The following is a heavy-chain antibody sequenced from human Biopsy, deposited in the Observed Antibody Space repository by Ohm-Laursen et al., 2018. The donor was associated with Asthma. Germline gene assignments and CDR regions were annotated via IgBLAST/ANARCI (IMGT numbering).Heavy chain of an antibody. J-gene: IGHJ6*02. V-gene: IGHV1-69*01. D-gene: IGHD5-18*01. CDR1: GFTFSSYA. CDR2: ITPIYVIT. CDR3: ARLATRYSYGRIYYSYGMDV. Sequence: GSSVKVSCKSSGFTFSSYAFTWVRQAPGQGLEWLGGITPIYVITDYAQKFQGRLSITADGSTTTAYMELNSLTFEDTAVYFCARLATRYSYGRIYYSYGMDVWGQGTTVTVSS.